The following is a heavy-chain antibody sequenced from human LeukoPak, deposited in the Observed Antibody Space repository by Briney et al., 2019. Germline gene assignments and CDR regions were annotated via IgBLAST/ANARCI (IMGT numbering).Heavy chain of an antibody. CDR3: ARYLPLTQLPDSWFDP. V-gene: IGHV7-4-1*02. Sequence: EASVKVSCKASGYTFTSYAMNWARQAPGQGLEWMGWINTNTGNPTYAQGFTGRFVFSLDTSVSTAYLQISSLKAEDTAVYYCARYLPLTQLPDSWFDPWGQGTLVTVSS. CDR2: INTNTGNP. J-gene: IGHJ5*02. CDR1: GYTFTSYA. D-gene: IGHD2-2*01.